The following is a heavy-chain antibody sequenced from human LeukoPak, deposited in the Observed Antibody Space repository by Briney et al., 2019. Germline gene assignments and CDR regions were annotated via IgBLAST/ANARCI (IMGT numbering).Heavy chain of an antibody. V-gene: IGHV3-30-3*01. J-gene: IGHJ4*02. CDR1: GFTFSSYW. Sequence: QPGGSLRLSCAASGFTFSSYWMSWVRQAPGKGLEWVAVISYDGSNKYYADSVKGRFTISRDNSKNTLYLQMNSLRAEDTAVYYCARPKLPDDTVTLYYFDYWGQGTLVTVSS. CDR3: ARPKLPDDTVTLYYFDY. D-gene: IGHD4-17*01. CDR2: ISYDGSNK.